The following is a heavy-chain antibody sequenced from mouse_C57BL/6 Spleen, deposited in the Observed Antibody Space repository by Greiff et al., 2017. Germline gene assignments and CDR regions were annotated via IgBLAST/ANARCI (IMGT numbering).Heavy chain of an antibody. CDR1: GYTFTDYN. D-gene: IGHD2-1*01. J-gene: IGHJ3*01. V-gene: IGHV1-18*01. CDR2: SNPNNGGT. CDR3: ARCGNYNAWFAY. Sequence: VQLQQSGPELVKPGASVQIPCKASGYTFTDYNMDWVKQSHGKSLEWIGDSNPNNGGTIYNQTFKGKATLTVDKSSSTAYMELRSLTSEDTAVYYCARCGNYNAWFAYWGQGTLVTVSA.